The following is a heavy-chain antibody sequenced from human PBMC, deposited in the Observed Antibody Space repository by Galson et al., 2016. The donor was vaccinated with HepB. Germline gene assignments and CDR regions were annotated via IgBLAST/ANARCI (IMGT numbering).Heavy chain of an antibody. CDR1: GFAFNTYV. CDR2: LTGDSTKT. V-gene: IGHV3-23*01. J-gene: IGHJ4*02. Sequence: SLRLSCAASGFAFNTYVMSWVRQAPGRGLEWVSALTGDSTKTYYGDSVKGRFTTSRDNSKNLLFLQMNSLRAEDTAVYYCAGRANSDSIGYLFFWGQGILVTVSS. D-gene: IGHD3-22*01. CDR3: AGRANSDSIGYLFF.